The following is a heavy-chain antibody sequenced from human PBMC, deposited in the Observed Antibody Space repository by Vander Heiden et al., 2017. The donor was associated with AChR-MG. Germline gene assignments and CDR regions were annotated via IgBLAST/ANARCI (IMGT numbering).Heavy chain of an antibody. J-gene: IGHJ4*02. CDR2: IYYSGST. Sequence: QLQLQESGPGLVKPSETLSLTCTVSGGSISSSTYYWGWIRQPPGKGLEWIGSIYYSGSTYYNPSLKSRVTISVDTSKNHFSLKVISVTAADTAVYYCARTFSGSYSSPLRYWGQGMLVTVSS. V-gene: IGHV4-39*02. CDR1: GGSISSSTYY. D-gene: IGHD1-26*01. CDR3: ARTFSGSYSSPLRY.